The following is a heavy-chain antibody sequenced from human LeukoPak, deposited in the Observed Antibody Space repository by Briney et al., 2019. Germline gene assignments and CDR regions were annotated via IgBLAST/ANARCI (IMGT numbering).Heavy chain of an antibody. D-gene: IGHD1-26*01. CDR3: AKNPKRIVGAIGYFQH. CDR1: GFTSDDYGITFDDYG. V-gene: IGHV3-23*01. Sequence: PGGSLRLSCAASGFTSDDYGITFDDYGMSWVRQAPGKGLEWVSAISGSGGSTYYADSVKGRFTISRDNSKNTLYLQMNSLRAEDTAVYYCAKNPKRIVGAIGYFQHWGQGTLVTVSS. J-gene: IGHJ1*01. CDR2: ISGSGGST.